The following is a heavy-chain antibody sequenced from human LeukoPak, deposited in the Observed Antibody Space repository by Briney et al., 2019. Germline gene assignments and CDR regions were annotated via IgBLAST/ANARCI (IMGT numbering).Heavy chain of an antibody. V-gene: IGHV3-30*02. CDR1: GFTFSSYG. CDR3: ARERIGIAGGNYYYYGMDV. J-gene: IGHJ6*02. D-gene: IGHD6-13*01. CDR2: IRYDGSNK. Sequence: GGSLRLSCAASGFTFSSYGMHWVRQAPGKGLEWVAFIRYDGSNKYYADSVKGRFTISRDNSKNTLYLQMNSLRAEDTAVYYCARERIGIAGGNYYYYGMDVWGQGTTVTVSS.